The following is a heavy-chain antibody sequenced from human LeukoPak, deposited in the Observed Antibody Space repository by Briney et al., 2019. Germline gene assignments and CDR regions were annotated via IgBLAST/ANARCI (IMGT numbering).Heavy chain of an antibody. V-gene: IGHV3-74*01. D-gene: IGHD2-21*01. J-gene: IGHJ5*02. CDR2: ISADGRVT. Sequence: GGSLRLSCADSGFTFSRYWMHWVRHTPGKGLVWVSCISADGRVTRYADTGKSRFTISRENTKRTLYLEMHSLRAEDTAVYICATAGGDCSRIVFDPWGQGTLVTVSS. CDR3: ATAGGDCSRIVFDP. CDR1: GFTFSRYW.